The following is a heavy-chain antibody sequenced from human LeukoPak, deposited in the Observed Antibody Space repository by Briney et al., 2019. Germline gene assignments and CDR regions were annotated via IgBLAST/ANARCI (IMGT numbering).Heavy chain of an antibody. D-gene: IGHD2-2*01. CDR2: IKSKIDGGTT. CDR1: GLTFSNAW. CDR3: TTQVDYCISTSCYWEDAFEI. J-gene: IGHJ3*02. V-gene: IGHV3-15*06. Sequence: GGSLRLSCAASGLTFSNAWMSWVRQAPGKGLEWVGRIKSKIDGGTTNYAAPVQGRFTISRDDSKNTLYLQMNSLKTEDTAVYHCTTQVDYCISTSCYWEDAFEIWGQGTMVTVSS.